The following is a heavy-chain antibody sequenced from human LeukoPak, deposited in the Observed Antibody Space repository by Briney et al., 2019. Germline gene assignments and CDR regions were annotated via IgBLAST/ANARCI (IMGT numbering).Heavy chain of an antibody. Sequence: SETLSLTCTVSGGSISSYYWSWIRQPPGKGLEWIGYIYYSGSTNYNPSLKSRVTISVDTSKNQFSLKLSSVTAAETAVYYCAREGRYRYGYNEYHSYMDIWGKGTTVTISS. V-gene: IGHV4-59*01. CDR1: GGSISSYY. D-gene: IGHD5-24*01. J-gene: IGHJ6*03. CDR3: AREGRYRYGYNEYHSYMDI. CDR2: IYYSGST.